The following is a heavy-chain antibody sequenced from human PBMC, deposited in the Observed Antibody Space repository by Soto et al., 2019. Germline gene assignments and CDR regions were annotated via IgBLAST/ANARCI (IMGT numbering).Heavy chain of an antibody. Sequence: SLKVSCKASGGTFSSYAISWVRQAPGQGLEWMGGIIPIFGTANYAQKFQGRVTITADKSTSTAYMELSSLRSEDTAVYYCARDLVSGGYQYWGQGTLVTVSS. D-gene: IGHD3-16*02. V-gene: IGHV1-69*06. CDR3: ARDLVSGGYQY. CDR1: GGTFSSYA. CDR2: IIPIFGTA. J-gene: IGHJ4*02.